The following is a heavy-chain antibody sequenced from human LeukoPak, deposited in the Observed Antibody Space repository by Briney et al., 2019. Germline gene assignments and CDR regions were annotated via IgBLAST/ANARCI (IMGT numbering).Heavy chain of an antibody. CDR2: ISAYNGNT. V-gene: IGHV1-18*01. CDR3: ARVSPLSGTYAMNY. CDR1: GYTFTSYG. D-gene: IGHD1-26*01. Sequence: GASVKVSCKASGYTFTSYGISWVRQAPGQGLEWMGWISAYNGNTNYAQKLQGRVTMTTDTSTSTAYMELRSLRSDDTAVYFCARVSPLSGTYAMNYWGQGTLVTVSS. J-gene: IGHJ4*02.